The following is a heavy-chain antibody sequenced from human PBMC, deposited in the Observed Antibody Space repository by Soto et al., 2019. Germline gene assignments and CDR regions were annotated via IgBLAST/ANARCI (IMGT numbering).Heavy chain of an antibody. CDR1: GFTFSSYA. D-gene: IGHD5-18*01. V-gene: IGHV3-64D*06. J-gene: IGHJ4*02. CDR2: ISSNGGST. CDR3: VKASYTAMAHFDY. Sequence: PGGSLRLSCSASGFTFSSYAMHWVRQAPGKGLEYVSAISSNGGSTYYADSVKGRFTISRDNSKNTLYLQMSSLRAEDTAVYYCVKASYTAMAHFDYWGQGTLVTVSS.